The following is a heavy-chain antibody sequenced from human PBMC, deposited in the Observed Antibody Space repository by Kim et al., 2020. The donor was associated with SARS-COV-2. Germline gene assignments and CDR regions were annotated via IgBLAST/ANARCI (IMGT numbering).Heavy chain of an antibody. J-gene: IGHJ4*02. D-gene: IGHD6-19*01. CDR3: ARRAYSSGWWYFDY. V-gene: IGHV3-74*01. Sequence: YADSVEGRFTISRENAKNTLYLQMNSLRAEDTAVYYCARRAYSSGWWYFDYWGQGTLVTVSS.